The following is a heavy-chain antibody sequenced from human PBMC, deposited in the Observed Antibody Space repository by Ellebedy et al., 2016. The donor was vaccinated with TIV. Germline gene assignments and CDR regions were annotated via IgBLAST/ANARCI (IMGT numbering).Heavy chain of an antibody. CDR2: IIPIFGTA. V-gene: IGHV1-69*13. CDR1: GGPFRNFE. J-gene: IGHJ4*02. CDR3: AKRRGYNYGDFES. Sequence: SVKVSCKASGGPFRNFEISWVRQAPGQGLEWMGGIIPIFGTANYAQKFQGRVTITADDFTKTAYMELSSLRSGDTAVYFCAKRRGYNYGDFESWGQGTLVTVSS. D-gene: IGHD5-18*01.